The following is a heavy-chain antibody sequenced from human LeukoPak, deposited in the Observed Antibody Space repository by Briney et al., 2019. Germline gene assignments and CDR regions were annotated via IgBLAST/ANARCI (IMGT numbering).Heavy chain of an antibody. J-gene: IGHJ3*01. V-gene: IGHV3-23*01. CDR3: ARPAYYYNSREDAFDF. D-gene: IGHD3-22*01. CDR1: GFTFSTYA. Sequence: GGSLRLSCAASGFTFSTYAMSWVRQAPGKGLEWVSVIVGSGGRTYHADSVKGRFTTSRDNSKNTLYLQMNSLRVEDTAIYYCARPAYYYNSREDAFDFWGQGTMVTVSS. CDR2: IVGSGGRT.